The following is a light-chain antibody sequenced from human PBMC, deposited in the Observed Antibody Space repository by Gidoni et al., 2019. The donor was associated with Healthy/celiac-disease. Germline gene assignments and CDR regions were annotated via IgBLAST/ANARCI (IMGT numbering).Light chain of an antibody. CDR3: IQYLHTPYT. CDR1: QRRLHSNRYNY. CDR2: LGS. Sequence: DIVMTQSRLSLPVPPGEPASIACSSSQRRLHSNRYNYLGWYLQKPGQSPQLLIYLGSNRANGVPDRFSGSGSGTEFTLKISSVEAEEFGVYYCIQYLHTPYTFGQGTKLEIK. J-gene: IGKJ2*01. V-gene: IGKV2-28*01.